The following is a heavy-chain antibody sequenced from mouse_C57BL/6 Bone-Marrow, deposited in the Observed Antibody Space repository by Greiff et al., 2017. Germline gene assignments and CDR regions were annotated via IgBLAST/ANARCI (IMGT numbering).Heavy chain of an antibody. V-gene: IGHV14-4*01. Sequence: VQLQQSGAELVRPGASVKLSCTASGFNIKDDYMHWVKQRPEQGLEWIGWIDPENGDTEYASKFQGKATITADTSSSTAYLQLSSLPSEDTAVYYCTTYYYGSSFFDYWGQGTTLTVSS. D-gene: IGHD1-1*01. CDR1: GFNIKDDY. J-gene: IGHJ2*01. CDR3: TTYYYGSSFFDY. CDR2: IDPENGDT.